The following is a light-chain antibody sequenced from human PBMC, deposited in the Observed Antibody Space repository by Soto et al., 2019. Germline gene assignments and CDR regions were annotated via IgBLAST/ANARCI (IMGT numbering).Light chain of an antibody. V-gene: IGKV3-11*01. J-gene: IGKJ1*01. CDR2: GAS. Sequence: EIVMTQSPATLSVSPGERAALSCRASQSVSSNLAWYQQKPGQAPRLLISGASNRATGIPARFSGSGSGTDFTLTISRLEPEDFAVYYCLHRSDWRTFGRGTKVDIK. CDR3: LHRSDWRT. CDR1: QSVSSN.